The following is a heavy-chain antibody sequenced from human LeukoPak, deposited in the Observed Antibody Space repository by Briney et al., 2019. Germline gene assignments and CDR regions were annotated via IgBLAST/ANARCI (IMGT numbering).Heavy chain of an antibody. J-gene: IGHJ4*02. CDR1: GFTFSSYA. D-gene: IGHD4-17*01. CDR2: ISYDGSNK. CDR3: ARSPTTTVTTHLDY. V-gene: IGHV3-30-3*01. Sequence: GGSLRLSCAASGFTFSSYAMHWVRQAPGKGLEWVAVISYDGSNKYHADSVKGRFTISRDNSKNTLYLQMNSLRAEDTAVYYCARSPTTTVTTHLDYWGQGTLVTVSS.